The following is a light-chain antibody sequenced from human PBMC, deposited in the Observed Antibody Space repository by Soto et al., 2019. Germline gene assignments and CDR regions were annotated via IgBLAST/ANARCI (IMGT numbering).Light chain of an antibody. V-gene: IGLV1-51*01. CDR3: GTSDTSLSGGRV. J-gene: IGLJ3*02. CDR2: ENN. CDR1: SSNIENNY. Sequence: QSVLTQPPSVSAAPGQTVNISCSGSSSNIENNYISWYQQLPGTAPKLLIYENNKRPSGIADRFSGSKSGTSATLGITGLQTGDEADYYCGTSDTSLSGGRVFGGGTKLTVL.